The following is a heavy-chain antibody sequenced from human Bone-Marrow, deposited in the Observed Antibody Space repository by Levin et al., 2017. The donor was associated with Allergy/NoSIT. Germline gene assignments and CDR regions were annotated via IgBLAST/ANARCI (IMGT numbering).Heavy chain of an antibody. CDR1: DDSLSSNTYY. CDR2: VSKNGIT. V-gene: IGHV4-61*02. CDR3: ARPLVRGVHIYAAFDI. J-gene: IGHJ3*02. Sequence: SQTLSLTCTVSDDSLSSNTYYWSWIRQPAGKGLEWIGRVSKNGITNYNPSLKSRVTISVDTSKNQFSLKLRSVTAADTAVYYCARPLVRGVHIYAAFDIWGQGTMVTVSS. D-gene: IGHD3-10*01.